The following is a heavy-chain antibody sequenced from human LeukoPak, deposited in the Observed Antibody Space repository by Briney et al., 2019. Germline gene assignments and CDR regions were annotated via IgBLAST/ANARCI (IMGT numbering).Heavy chain of an antibody. V-gene: IGHV1-2*02. Sequence: ASVKVSCKASGYTFTGYYMHWVRQAPGQGLEWMGWINPNSGNINYAQKFEGRVTMTRDTSISTAYMELSSLRSEDTAVYYCARDNGGTAMAYYYYYMDVWGKGTTVTISS. CDR2: INPNSGNI. D-gene: IGHD5-18*01. J-gene: IGHJ6*03. CDR3: ARDNGGTAMAYYYYYMDV. CDR1: GYTFTGYY.